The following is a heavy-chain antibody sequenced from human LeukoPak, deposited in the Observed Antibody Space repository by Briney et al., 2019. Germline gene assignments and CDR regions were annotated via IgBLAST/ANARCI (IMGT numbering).Heavy chain of an antibody. CDR3: ARHGSRSLAWNWFDP. J-gene: IGHJ5*02. CDR2: IYYSGST. Sequence: PSETLSLTCTVSGGSISSSGYYWGWIRQPPGKGLEWIGSIYYSGSTHYNPSLNSRVTISVDTSKNQFSLRLSSVTAADTAVYYCARHGSRSLAWNWFDPWGQGTLVTVSS. V-gene: IGHV4-39*01. D-gene: IGHD2-15*01. CDR1: GGSISSSGYY.